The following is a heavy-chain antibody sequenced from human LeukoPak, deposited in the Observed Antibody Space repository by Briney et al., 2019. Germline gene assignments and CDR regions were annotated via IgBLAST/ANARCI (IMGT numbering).Heavy chain of an antibody. Sequence: GGSLRLSCAASGFTFSRYYMHWVRQAPGKGLVWVSRINDIGTDRIYADSVKGRFTISRDNSKNTLYLQMNSLRAEDTAVYYCARETLSYYYDSSGYSQYYYYGMDVWGQGTTVTVSS. CDR1: GFTFSRYY. CDR2: INDIGTDR. J-gene: IGHJ6*02. D-gene: IGHD3-22*01. V-gene: IGHV3-74*01. CDR3: ARETLSYYYDSSGYSQYYYYGMDV.